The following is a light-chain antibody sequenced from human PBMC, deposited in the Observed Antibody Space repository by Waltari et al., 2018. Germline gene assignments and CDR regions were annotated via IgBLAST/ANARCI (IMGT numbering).Light chain of an antibody. CDR3: QQYDNNRT. J-gene: IGKJ1*01. CDR2: QAS. Sequence: DIQMTQSPSTLSASVGDRVTITCRASQSVRNWLAWYQQKPGKAPRLLIYQASTLENGVPSRFSGRGSGTEFTLTISGLQPDDFATYYCQQYDNNRTFGQGTKVEIK. V-gene: IGKV1-5*03. CDR1: QSVRNW.